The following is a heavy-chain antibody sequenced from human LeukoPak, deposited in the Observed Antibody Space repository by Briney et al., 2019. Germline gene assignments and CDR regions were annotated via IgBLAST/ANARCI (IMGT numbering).Heavy chain of an antibody. CDR1: GFTFSSYG. D-gene: IGHD3-22*01. CDR2: ISGSGGST. V-gene: IGHV3-23*01. Sequence: GGSLRLSCAASGFTFSSYGMHWVRQAPGKGLEWVSAISGSGGSTYYADSVKGRFTISRDNSKNTLYLQMNSLRAEDTAVYYCAKLGSGYYDSSGYSDYWGQGTLVTVSS. J-gene: IGHJ4*02. CDR3: AKLGSGYYDSSGYSDY.